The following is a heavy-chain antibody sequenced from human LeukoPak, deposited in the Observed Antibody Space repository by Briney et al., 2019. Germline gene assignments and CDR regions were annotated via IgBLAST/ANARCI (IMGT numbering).Heavy chain of an antibody. V-gene: IGHV1-69*02. J-gene: IGHJ4*02. CDR2: IIPILGIA. CDR3: ARAYSSSWSED. D-gene: IGHD6-13*01. CDR1: GGTFSSYT. Sequence: ASVKVSCKASGGTFSSYTISWVRQAPGQGLEWMGRIIPILGIANYAQKFQGRVTITADKSTSTAYMELSSLRSEDTAVYYCARAYSSSWSEDWGQGTLVTVSS.